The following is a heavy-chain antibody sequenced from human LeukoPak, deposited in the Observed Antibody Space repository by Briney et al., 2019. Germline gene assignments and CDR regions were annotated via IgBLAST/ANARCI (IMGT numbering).Heavy chain of an antibody. CDR1: GYTFTSYD. Sequence: ASVKVSCKASGYTFTSYDINWVRQATGQGLEWMGWMNPNSGNTGYAQKFQGRVTITRNTSISTAYMELSSLRSEDTAVYYCARDPEYCSGGSCYSKSFDYWGQGTLVTVSS. CDR3: ARDPEYCSGGSCYSKSFDY. J-gene: IGHJ4*02. V-gene: IGHV1-8*03. CDR2: MNPNSGNT. D-gene: IGHD2-15*01.